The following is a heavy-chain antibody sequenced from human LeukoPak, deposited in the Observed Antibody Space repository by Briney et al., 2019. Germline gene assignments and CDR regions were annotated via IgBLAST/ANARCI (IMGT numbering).Heavy chain of an antibody. CDR2: INSDGSWT. CDR3: VSFYETY. D-gene: IGHD2-2*01. CDR1: GNYW. J-gene: IGHJ4*02. Sequence: GGSLRLSCAASGNYWMHWVRQAPGKGLVWVSHINSDGSWTGYADSVKGRFTISKDNAKNMVYLHMNSLRVDDTAVYFCVSFYETYWGRGTLVTVSS. V-gene: IGHV3-74*01.